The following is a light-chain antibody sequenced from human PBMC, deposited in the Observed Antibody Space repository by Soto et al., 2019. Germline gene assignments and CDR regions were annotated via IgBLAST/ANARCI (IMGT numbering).Light chain of an antibody. CDR1: SSDGGAYNY. Sequence: QSVLTQPASVSGSPGQSITISCTGTSSDGGAYNYVSWYQHHPGKAPKLMIYEVTNRPSGVSNRFSGSKSGNTASLTISGIQDEDEADYYFNSFTSRFPCVFGTGTKVNV. CDR2: EVT. CDR3: NSFTSRFPCV. J-gene: IGLJ1*01. V-gene: IGLV2-14*01.